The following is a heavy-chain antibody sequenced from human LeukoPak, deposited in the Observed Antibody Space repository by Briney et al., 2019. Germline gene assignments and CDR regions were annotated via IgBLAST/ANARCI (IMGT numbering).Heavy chain of an antibody. CDR2: IYYSGST. CDR1: GGSISSYY. Sequence: SETLSLTCTVSGGSISSYYWSWIRQPPGKGLVWVGYIYYSGSTNYNPSLTSRVTISVDTSKNQFSLKLSSVTAADTAVYYCARVADLPPYYYYMDVWGKGTTVTVSS. CDR3: ARVADLPPYYYYMDV. J-gene: IGHJ6*03. V-gene: IGHV4-59*01. D-gene: IGHD1-14*01.